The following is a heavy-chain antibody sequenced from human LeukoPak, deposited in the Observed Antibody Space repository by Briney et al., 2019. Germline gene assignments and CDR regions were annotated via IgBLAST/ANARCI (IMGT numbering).Heavy chain of an antibody. D-gene: IGHD2-2*03. CDR2: IIPIFGTA. CDR3: AREGHRLDSPLDDAFDI. J-gene: IGHJ3*02. Sequence: GASVKVSCKASGGTFSSYAISWVRQAPGQGLEWMGGIIPIFGTANYAQKFQGRVTITTDESTSTAYMELSSLRSEDTAVYYCAREGHRLDSPLDDAFDIWGQGTMVTVSS. V-gene: IGHV1-69*05. CDR1: GGTFSSYA.